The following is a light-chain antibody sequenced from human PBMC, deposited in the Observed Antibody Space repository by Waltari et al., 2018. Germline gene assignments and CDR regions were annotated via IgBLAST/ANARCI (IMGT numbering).Light chain of an antibody. CDR2: AAS. Sequence: DIQMTQSPSSLSASVGDRVTITCRASQDIGSWLAWYQQKPGKAPKLLIYAASRLESGVPPSFSGSGSGTDFILAISSLQPEDCGTFYCQQGNSFPYTFGQGTKLEI. V-gene: IGKV1-12*01. CDR1: QDIGSW. CDR3: QQGNSFPYT. J-gene: IGKJ2*01.